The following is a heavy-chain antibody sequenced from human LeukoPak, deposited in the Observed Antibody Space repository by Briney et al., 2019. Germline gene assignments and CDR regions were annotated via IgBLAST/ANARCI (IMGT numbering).Heavy chain of an antibody. CDR2: IWSDGSDK. J-gene: IGHJ1*01. D-gene: IGHD4-11*01. V-gene: IGHV3-33*06. CDR1: GFTFSHYG. CDR3: AKDAQRGFDYSNSLQN. Sequence: GGTLRLSCAASGFTFSHYGMHWVRQTPGAGLEWVAVIWSDGSDKYYAKSVKGRFTISRDNSKNSLFLQMNSLRAEDTAVYYCAKDAQRGFDYSNSLQNWGQGILVTVSS.